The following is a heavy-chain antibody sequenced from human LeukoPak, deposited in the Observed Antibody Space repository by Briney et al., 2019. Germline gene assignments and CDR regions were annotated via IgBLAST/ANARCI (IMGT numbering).Heavy chain of an antibody. CDR1: GFTFSSYA. CDR3: AKASTTYYYDSSGYKSPNWFDP. J-gene: IGHJ5*02. Sequence: GGSLRLSCAASGFTFSSYAMTWVRQAPGKGLEWVSAITGSGGSTYYADSVKGRFTISRDNSKNTLYLQMNSLRGDDTAVYYCAKASTTYYYDSSGYKSPNWFDPWGQGTLVTVSS. CDR2: ITGSGGST. D-gene: IGHD3-22*01. V-gene: IGHV3-23*01.